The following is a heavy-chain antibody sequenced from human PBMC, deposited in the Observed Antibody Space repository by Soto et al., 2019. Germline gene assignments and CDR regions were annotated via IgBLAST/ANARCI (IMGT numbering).Heavy chain of an antibody. J-gene: IGHJ6*02. D-gene: IGHD1-26*01. Sequence: PGGSLRLSCAASGFTFSSYGMHWVRQAPGKGLEWVAVISYDGSNKYYADSVKGRFTISRDNSKNTLYLQMNSLRAEDTAVYYCAKCRILGASDGMDVWGQGTTVTVSS. CDR1: GFTFSSYG. CDR3: AKCRILGASDGMDV. CDR2: ISYDGSNK. V-gene: IGHV3-30*18.